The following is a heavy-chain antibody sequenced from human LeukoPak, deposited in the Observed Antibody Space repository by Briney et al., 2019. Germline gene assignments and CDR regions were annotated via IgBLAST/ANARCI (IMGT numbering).Heavy chain of an antibody. CDR2: IIPIFGIA. Sequence: GASVKVSCKASGGTFSSYAISWVRQAPGQGLEWMGRIIPIFGIANYAQKFQGRVTITADKSTGTAYMELSSLRSEDTAVYYCAYYDSSGYGFDYWGQGTLVTVSS. J-gene: IGHJ4*02. CDR1: GGTFSSYA. CDR3: AYYDSSGYGFDY. V-gene: IGHV1-69*04. D-gene: IGHD3-22*01.